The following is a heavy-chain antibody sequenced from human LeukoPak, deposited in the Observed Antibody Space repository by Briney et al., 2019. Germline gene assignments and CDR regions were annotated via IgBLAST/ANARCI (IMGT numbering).Heavy chain of an antibody. CDR2: IWYDGSNK. CDR3: ARDLYSSGWYYYYGMDV. D-gene: IGHD6-19*01. J-gene: IGHJ6*02. Sequence: GGSLRLSCAASGFTFSSYGMHWVRQAPGKGLEWVAFIWYDGSNKYYADSVKGRFTISRDNSKNTLYLQMNSLRAEDTAVYYCARDLYSSGWYYYYGMDVWGQGTTVTVSS. CDR1: GFTFSSYG. V-gene: IGHV3-30*02.